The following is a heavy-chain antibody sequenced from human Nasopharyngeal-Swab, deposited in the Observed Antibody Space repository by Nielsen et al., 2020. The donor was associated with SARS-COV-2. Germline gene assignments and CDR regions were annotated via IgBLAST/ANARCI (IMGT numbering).Heavy chain of an antibody. Sequence: SETRSLTCTVSGGSFSSAGYFWTWIRQHPGKGLERIGYIYYSGSTYYNPSLKRRVTISVDTSKNHFSLKLSSVTAADTAVYFCARSMYCSSTSCRYYFDYWGQGTLVTVSS. CDR2: IYYSGST. D-gene: IGHD2-2*01. J-gene: IGHJ4*02. CDR1: GGSFSSAGYF. CDR3: ARSMYCSSTSCRYYFDY. V-gene: IGHV4-31*03.